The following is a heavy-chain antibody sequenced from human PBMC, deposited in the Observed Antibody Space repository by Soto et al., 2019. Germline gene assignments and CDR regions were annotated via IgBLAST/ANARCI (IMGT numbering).Heavy chain of an antibody. V-gene: IGHV4-4*02. J-gene: IGHJ4*02. D-gene: IGHD3-16*01. CDR2: IFYSGSY. CDR3: ARRPGGLNHKISSPYY. Sequence: PSETLSLTCAVSGVSINSDAWWAWVRQPPGKGLEWIGEIFYSGSYKYNPSLRTRVTISADKAKNQFSLNLHPVTAADTAVYYCARRPGGLNHKISSPYYWGQGTLVTVSS. CDR1: GVSINSDAW.